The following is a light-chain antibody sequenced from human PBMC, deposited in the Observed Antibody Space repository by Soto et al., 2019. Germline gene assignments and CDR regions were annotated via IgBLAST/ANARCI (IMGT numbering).Light chain of an antibody. J-gene: IGKJ1*01. CDR3: VQLAIIPRT. CDR1: QSLVHSDGNTY. CDR2: KVS. V-gene: IGKV2-24*01. Sequence: DVVMTQTPLSLPVTLGQPASISCRSSQSLVHSDGNTYLSWLQQRPGQPPRLLIYKVSNRFSGVPDRFSGSGADTDFTLKISRVEPEDVGVYSCVQLAIIPRTFGQGTKVEIK.